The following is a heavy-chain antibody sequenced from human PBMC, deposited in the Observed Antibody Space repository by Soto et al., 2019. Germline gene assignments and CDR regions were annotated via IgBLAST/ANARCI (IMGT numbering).Heavy chain of an antibody. J-gene: IGHJ6*03. V-gene: IGHV3-21*01. CDR3: ARVRANDYYYMDV. CDR1: GFTFSSYS. CDR2: ISSSSSYI. Sequence: GGSLRLSCAASGFTFSSYSMNWVRQAPGKGLEWVSSISSSSSYIYYADSVKGRFTISRDNAKNSLYLQMNSLRAEDTAVYYCARVRANDYYYMDVWGKGTTVTVSS. D-gene: IGHD1-1*01.